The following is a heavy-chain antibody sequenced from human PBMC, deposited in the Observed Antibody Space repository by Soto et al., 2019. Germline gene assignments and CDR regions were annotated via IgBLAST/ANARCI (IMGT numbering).Heavy chain of an antibody. Sequence: SETLSLTCTVSGASISNSYWSWIRQPPGKRLEWIGHIYYSGTTNYNPSLESRVTISVDTSKNQFSLKLSSVTAADTAVYYCASGVVTMVRGVTYYYYGMDVWGQGTTVTVSS. D-gene: IGHD3-10*01. J-gene: IGHJ6*02. CDR2: IYYSGTT. CDR3: ASGVVTMVRGVTYYYYGMDV. CDR1: GASISNSY. V-gene: IGHV4-59*01.